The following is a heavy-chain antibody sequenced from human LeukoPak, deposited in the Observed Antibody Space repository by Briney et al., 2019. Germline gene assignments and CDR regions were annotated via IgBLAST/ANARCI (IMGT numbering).Heavy chain of an antibody. CDR3: ARGRQRRGYYDSSGLSPFDY. V-gene: IGHV4-4*07. J-gene: IGHJ4*02. CDR2: IYTSGST. D-gene: IGHD3-22*01. CDR1: GGSISIYY. Sequence: SETLSLTCTVSGGSISIYYWSWIRQPAGKGLEWIGRIYTSGSTNYNPSLKSRVTMSVDTSKNQFSLKLSSVTAADTAVYYCARGRQRRGYYDSSGLSPFDYWGQGTLVTVSS.